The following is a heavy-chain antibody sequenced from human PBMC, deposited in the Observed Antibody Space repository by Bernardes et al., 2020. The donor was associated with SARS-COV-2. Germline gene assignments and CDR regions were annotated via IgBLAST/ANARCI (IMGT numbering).Heavy chain of an antibody. CDR1: GLIFTTYS. CDR3: ARGWRENSFDY. Sequence: GSLRLSCVGSGLIFTTYSMSWVRQAPGKGLEWLLFISSGGDTIHDADSVRGRFTVSRDDAKNSVYLQMNSLRAEDTAVYYCARGWRENSFDYWGQGALVTVSS. V-gene: IGHV3-48*01. CDR2: ISSGGDTI. D-gene: IGHD2-15*01. J-gene: IGHJ4*02.